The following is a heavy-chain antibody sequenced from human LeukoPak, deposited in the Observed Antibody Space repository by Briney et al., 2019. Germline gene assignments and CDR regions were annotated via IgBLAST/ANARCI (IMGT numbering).Heavy chain of an antibody. V-gene: IGHV4-59*08. J-gene: IGHJ4*02. CDR2: IYYKGRT. CDR1: GGSINSHC. Sequence: SETLSLTCTVSGGSINSHCWSWIRQPPGKGLEWMGDIYYKGRTNYNPSLKSRVTISVDTSKNHLSLKLTSVLAADTAIYYCVRRDNAGWNYFDYWGQGILVTVSS. D-gene: IGHD6-19*01. CDR3: VRRDNAGWNYFDY.